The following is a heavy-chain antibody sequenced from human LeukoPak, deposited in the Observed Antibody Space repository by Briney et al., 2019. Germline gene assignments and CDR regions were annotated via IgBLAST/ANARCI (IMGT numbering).Heavy chain of an antibody. D-gene: IGHD3-9*01. CDR2: INPNSGGT. Sequence: GASVKVSCKASGYTFTGYYMHWVRQAPGQGLEWMGWINPNSGGTNYAQKFQGRVTMIRDTSISTAYMELSRLRSDDTAVYYCARGEYYDILTGYFYYYYGMDVWGQGTTVTVSS. CDR3: ARGEYYDILTGYFYYYYGMDV. J-gene: IGHJ6*02. CDR1: GYTFTGYY. V-gene: IGHV1-2*02.